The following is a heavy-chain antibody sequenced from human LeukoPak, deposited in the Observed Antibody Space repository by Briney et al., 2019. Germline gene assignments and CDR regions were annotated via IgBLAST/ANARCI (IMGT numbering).Heavy chain of an antibody. CDR2: ISDNEGRT. CDR3: ARHDSFIPY. J-gene: IGHJ4*02. D-gene: IGHD5-18*01. CDR1: RFTFNYYA. Sequence: PGGSLRLSCAASRFTFNYYAMSWVRQAPGKGLEWVSSISDNEGRTYYTDSVKGRFTISRDNTKNPVYLQMHNLRADDTAVYFCARHDSFIPYWGQGALVTVSS. V-gene: IGHV3-23*01.